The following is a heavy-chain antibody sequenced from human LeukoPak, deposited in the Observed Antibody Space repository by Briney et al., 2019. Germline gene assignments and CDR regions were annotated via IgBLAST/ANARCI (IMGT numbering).Heavy chain of an antibody. CDR2: ISAYNGNT. Sequence: ASVKVSCKASGYTFTAYYIHWVRQAPGQGLEWMGWISAYNGNTNYAQKLQGRVTMTTDTSTSTAYMELRSLRSDDTAVYYCATVHCSSTSCYSFDYWGQGTLVTVSS. CDR1: GYTFTAYY. V-gene: IGHV1-18*04. CDR3: ATVHCSSTSCYSFDY. D-gene: IGHD2-2*02. J-gene: IGHJ4*02.